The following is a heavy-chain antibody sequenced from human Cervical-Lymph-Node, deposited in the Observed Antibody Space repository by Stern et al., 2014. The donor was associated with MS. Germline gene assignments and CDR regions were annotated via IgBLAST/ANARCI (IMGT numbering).Heavy chain of an antibody. Sequence: QLVQSGAEVRKPGESLRISCEVSGYRFTNYWIGWVRQMHGKGLEWMGIIYPGDSETRYSPSFQGQVTILVDKSNTTTYLQWSSLKVSDTAMYYCARRGHGYMGIDYWGQGALVTVSS. CDR2: IYPGDSET. CDR3: ARRGHGYMGIDY. CDR1: GYRFTNYW. D-gene: IGHD5-24*01. V-gene: IGHV5-51*03. J-gene: IGHJ4*02.